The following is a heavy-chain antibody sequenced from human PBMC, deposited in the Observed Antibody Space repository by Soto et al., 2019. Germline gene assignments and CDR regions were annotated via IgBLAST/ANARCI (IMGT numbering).Heavy chain of an antibody. CDR2: IYYSGST. Sequence: PAETLSLTCTVSGGSISSYYWSWIRQPPGKGLEWIGYIYYSGSTNYNPSLKSRVTISVDTSKNQFSLKLSSVTAADTAVYYCARGPKSRPFDPWGQGTLVTVSS. J-gene: IGHJ5*02. CDR3: ARGPKSRPFDP. CDR1: GGSISSYY. V-gene: IGHV4-59*01.